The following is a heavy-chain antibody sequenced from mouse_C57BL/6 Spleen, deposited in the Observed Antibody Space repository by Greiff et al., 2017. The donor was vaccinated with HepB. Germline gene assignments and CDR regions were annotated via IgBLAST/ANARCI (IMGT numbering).Heavy chain of an antibody. CDR2: ISSGSSTI. CDR1: GFTFSDYG. J-gene: IGHJ2*01. V-gene: IGHV5-17*01. CDR3: ARGMYDGMDY. Sequence: EVQVVESGGGLVKPGGSLKLSCAASGFTFSDYGMHWVRQAPEKGLEWVAYISSGSSTIYYADTVKGRFTISRDNAKNTLSLQMTSLRSEDTAMYYCARGMYDGMDYWGQGTTLTVAS. D-gene: IGHD2-14*01.